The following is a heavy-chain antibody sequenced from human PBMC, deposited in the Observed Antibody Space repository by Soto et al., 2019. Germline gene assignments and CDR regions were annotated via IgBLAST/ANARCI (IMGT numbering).Heavy chain of an antibody. Sequence: QVQLVESGGGVVQPGRSLRLSCAASGFTFSSYGMHWVRQAPGKGLEWVAVISYDGSNKYYADSVKGRFTISRDNSKNTLYLQMNSLRAEDTAVYYCAKDSGGWLQCHYWGQGLMVTVSS. D-gene: IGHD5-12*01. V-gene: IGHV3-30*18. CDR2: ISYDGSNK. CDR1: GFTFSSYG. J-gene: IGHJ4*02. CDR3: AKDSGGWLQCHY.